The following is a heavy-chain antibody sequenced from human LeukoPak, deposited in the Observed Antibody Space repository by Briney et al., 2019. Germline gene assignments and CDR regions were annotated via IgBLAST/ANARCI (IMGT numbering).Heavy chain of an antibody. J-gene: IGHJ2*01. CDR3: ARHLYYSASAFWYIDL. CDR1: GDSITSSDHY. CDR2: VSHSGNT. V-gene: IGHV4-39*01. Sequence: PSETLSLTCTLSGDSITSSDHYWVRIRQSPGKGLEWIGSVSHSGNTYYKSSLRSRVTVSLDTSKNEFSLILTSVTAADTAEYYCARHLYYSASAFWYIDLWGRGTLVIVSP. D-gene: IGHD3-10*01.